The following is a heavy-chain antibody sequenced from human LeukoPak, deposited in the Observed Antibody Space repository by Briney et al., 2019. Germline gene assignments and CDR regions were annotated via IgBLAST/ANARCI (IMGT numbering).Heavy chain of an antibody. V-gene: IGHV4-4*09. D-gene: IGHD1-26*01. J-gene: IGHJ4*02. Sequence: KASQTLSLTCTVSGASISNYYWSWIRQTPEKGLEWMGHIHTRGAHRYYTSLESRLTLSIDTSRKHLSLKLTSVTAAHPAGFSCGRLGSSHDFWGQGALVTVSS. CDR1: GASISNYY. CDR2: IHTRGAH. CDR3: GRLGSSHDF.